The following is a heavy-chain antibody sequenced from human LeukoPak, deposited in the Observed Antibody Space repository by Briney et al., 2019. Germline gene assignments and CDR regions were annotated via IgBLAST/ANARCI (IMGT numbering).Heavy chain of an antibody. CDR2: ISSSSSYI. Sequence: PGGSLRLSCAASGFTFNNAWMSWVRQAPGKGLEWVSSISSSSSYIYYADSVKGRFTISRDNAKNSLYLQMNSLRAEDTAVYYCATADILTGYDRGYWGQGTLVTVSS. D-gene: IGHD3-9*01. CDR1: GFTFNNAW. V-gene: IGHV3-21*01. J-gene: IGHJ4*02. CDR3: ATADILTGYDRGY.